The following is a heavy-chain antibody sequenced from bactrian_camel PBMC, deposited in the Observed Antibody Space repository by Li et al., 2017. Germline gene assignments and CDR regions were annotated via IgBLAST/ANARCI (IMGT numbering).Heavy chain of an antibody. CDR3: AAPTLGWTLGYHF. D-gene: IGHD5*01. V-gene: IGHV3S1*01. J-gene: IGHJ4*01. CDR1: EYTSSTYC. Sequence: HVQLVESGGGSVQAGGSLTLSCAASEYTSSTYCMGWFRQAPGKEREGVATIGSFTYYADSVQGRFSISRDNTKKILYLRMNRVEPEDTALYYCAAPTLGWTLGYHFWGQETQVTVS. CDR2: TIGSFT.